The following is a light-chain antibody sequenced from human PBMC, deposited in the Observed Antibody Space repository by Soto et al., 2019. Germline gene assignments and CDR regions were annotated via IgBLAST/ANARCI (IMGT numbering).Light chain of an antibody. CDR1: PSVSGSN. CDR2: GAS. V-gene: IGKV3D-15*01. J-gene: IGKJ1*01. CDR3: QQYDQWWT. Sequence: EIVLTQSPGTLSLSPWERATLSCRASPSVSGSNLAWYQQKPGQAPRLVIYGASSRATGIPARFSGSGSGTEFSLTINSLQSEDFGVYFCQQYDQWWTFGQGTKVDI.